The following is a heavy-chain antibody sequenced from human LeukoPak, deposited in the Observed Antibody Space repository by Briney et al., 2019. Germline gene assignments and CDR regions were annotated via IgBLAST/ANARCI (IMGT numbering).Heavy chain of an antibody. V-gene: IGHV3-11*01. CDR1: GFTFSNYY. CDR3: ARPPLYDAFDI. Sequence: GESLTLSCTASGFTFSNYYMSWIRQAPGKGLEWISYINSSGSTIYYPDSVKGRFTIARNNAKNPPYLQMTSLGADDTAVYYWARPPLYDAFDIWGQGKMVTVSS. J-gene: IGHJ3*02. CDR2: INSSGSTI.